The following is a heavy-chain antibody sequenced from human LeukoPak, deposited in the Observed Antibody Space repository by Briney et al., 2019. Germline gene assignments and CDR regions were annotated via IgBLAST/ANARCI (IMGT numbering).Heavy chain of an antibody. CDR2: ISAFTGNT. V-gene: IGHV1-18*01. CDR1: DYSFSSYG. J-gene: IGHJ3*02. D-gene: IGHD1-26*01. CDR3: ARGRYSGSYLDAFDI. Sequence: GASVKVSCKTSDYSFSSYGFTWVRQAPGQGLEWMGWISAFTGNTTYAQKFQGRVTMTTDSTSSTAYMELRSLRSDDTAVYYCARGRYSGSYLDAFDIWGQGTMVTVSS.